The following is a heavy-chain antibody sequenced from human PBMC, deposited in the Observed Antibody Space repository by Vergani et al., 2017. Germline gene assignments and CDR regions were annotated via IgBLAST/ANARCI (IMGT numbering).Heavy chain of an antibody. V-gene: IGHV4-61*02. Sequence: QVHLQESGPGLVKPSQTLSLTCTVSGGSISSGYYWWSWIRQPAGKGLEWIGRIYSSEIINYNLSLKSRVTISVDTSKDQFSLKLSSVTAADTAVYYCATVATKPLYYFYSGLDVWGQGTTVTVSS. CDR3: ATVATKPLYYFYSGLDV. D-gene: IGHD5-12*01. CDR2: IYSSEII. CDR1: GGSISSGYYW. J-gene: IGHJ6*02.